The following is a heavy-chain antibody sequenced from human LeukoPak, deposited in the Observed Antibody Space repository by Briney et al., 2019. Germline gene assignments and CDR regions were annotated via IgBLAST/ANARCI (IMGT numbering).Heavy chain of an antibody. J-gene: IGHJ4*02. CDR3: ARGGSVVDPQDY. CDR2: IYYSGST. CDR1: GGSISSYY. D-gene: IGHD3-22*01. V-gene: IGHV4-59*01. Sequence: SETLSLTCTVSGGSISSYYWSWIRQPPGKGLEWIGYIYYSGSTNYKPSLKSRVTISVDTSKNQFSLKLSSVTAADTAVYYCARGGSVVDPQDYWGQGTLVTVSS.